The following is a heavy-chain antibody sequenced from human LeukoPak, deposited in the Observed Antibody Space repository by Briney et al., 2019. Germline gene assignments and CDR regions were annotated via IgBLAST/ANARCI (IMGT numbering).Heavy chain of an antibody. Sequence: GDSLKISCKGSGYSFTSYWIGWVRQMPGKGLEWMGIIYPGDSDTRYSPSFQGQVTISADKSISTAYLQWSSLKASDTAMYYCARRNDFWSGPYYYYGMDVWGQGTTVTVS. D-gene: IGHD3-3*01. V-gene: IGHV5-51*01. CDR3: ARRNDFWSGPYYYYGMDV. CDR1: GYSFTSYW. J-gene: IGHJ6*02. CDR2: IYPGDSDT.